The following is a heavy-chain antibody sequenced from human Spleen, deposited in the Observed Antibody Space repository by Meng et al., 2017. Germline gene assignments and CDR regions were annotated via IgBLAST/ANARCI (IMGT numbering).Heavy chain of an antibody. J-gene: IGHJ3*02. CDR3: AKDTWLERSNPAFDI. Sequence: GESLKISCAASGFTFSSYSMNWVRQAPGKGLEWVSSISSSSSYIYYADSVKGRFTISRDNAKNSLYLQMSSLRAEDTALYYCAKDTWLERSNPAFDIWGQGTMVTVSS. V-gene: IGHV3-21*04. CDR2: ISSSSSYI. D-gene: IGHD1-1*01. CDR1: GFTFSSYS.